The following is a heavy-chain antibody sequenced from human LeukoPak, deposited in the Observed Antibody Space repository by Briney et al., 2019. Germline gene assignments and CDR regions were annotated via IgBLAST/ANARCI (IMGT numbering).Heavy chain of an antibody. V-gene: IGHV3-30*04. CDR2: ISYDGSNK. CDR3: ARGVVRGVIRHDRFDP. J-gene: IGHJ5*02. CDR1: GFTFSSYA. Sequence: PGGSLRLSCAASGFTFSSYAMHWVRQAPGKGLEGVAVISYDGSNKYYADSVKGRFTISRDNSRNTLYLQMNSLRAEDTAVYYCARGVVRGVIRHDRFDPWGQGTLVTVSS. D-gene: IGHD3-10*01.